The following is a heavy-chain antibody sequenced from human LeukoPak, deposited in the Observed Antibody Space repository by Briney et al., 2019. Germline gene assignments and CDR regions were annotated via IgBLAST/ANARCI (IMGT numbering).Heavy chain of an antibody. V-gene: IGHV3-21*04. CDR3: RAVVVAAAVVYYFDY. CDR2: ISSSSSYI. Sequence: PGGSLRLSCAASGFTFSSYSMNWVRQAPGNGLERVSSISSSSSYIYYADSVKGRFTISRDNSKNTLYLQMNSLRAEDTAVYYCRAVVVAAAVVYYFDYWGQGTLVTVSS. CDR1: GFTFSSYS. D-gene: IGHD2-15*01. J-gene: IGHJ4*02.